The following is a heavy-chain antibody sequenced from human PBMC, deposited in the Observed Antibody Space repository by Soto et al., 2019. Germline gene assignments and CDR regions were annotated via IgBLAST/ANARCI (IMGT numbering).Heavy chain of an antibody. D-gene: IGHD3-10*01. J-gene: IGHJ2*01. Sequence: ASVKVSCKVSGYTLTELSMHWVRQAPGKGLEWMGGFDPEDGETIYAQKFQGRVTMTEDTSTDTAYMELSSLRSEDTAVYYCARHNSDVMVRGVHWFFDLWGRGTLVTVSS. V-gene: IGHV1-24*01. CDR1: GYTLTELS. CDR3: ARHNSDVMVRGVHWFFDL. CDR2: FDPEDGET.